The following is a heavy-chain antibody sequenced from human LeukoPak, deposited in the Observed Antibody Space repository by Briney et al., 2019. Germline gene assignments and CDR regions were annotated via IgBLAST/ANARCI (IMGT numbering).Heavy chain of an antibody. CDR1: GGSISSSSYY. CDR2: IYYSGST. CDR3: ARIRYSSSWYPDC. J-gene: IGHJ4*02. Sequence: SETLSLTCTVSGGSISSSSYYWGWIRQPPGKGLEWIGCIYYSGSTNYNPSLKSRVTISVDTSKTQFSLNLSSVTAADTAVYYCARIRYSSSWYPDCWGRGTLVTVSS. V-gene: IGHV4-39*07. D-gene: IGHD6-13*01.